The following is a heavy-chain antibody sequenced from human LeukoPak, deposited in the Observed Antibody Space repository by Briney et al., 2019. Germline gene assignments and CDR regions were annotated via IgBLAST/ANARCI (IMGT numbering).Heavy chain of an antibody. CDR2: IYIKST. J-gene: IGHJ4*02. V-gene: IGHV4-59*01. CDR3: ARDTTVASGMQY. Sequence: SQTLSLACTVSAGSLSTFSCGCIRHFPGKGLEWIGSIYIKSTNYTPSLKSPVSISADTSQTQHSLRLDSVTTADTAVYYCARDTTVASGMQYWGQGTLVTVSS. D-gene: IGHD6-19*01. CDR1: AGSLSTFS.